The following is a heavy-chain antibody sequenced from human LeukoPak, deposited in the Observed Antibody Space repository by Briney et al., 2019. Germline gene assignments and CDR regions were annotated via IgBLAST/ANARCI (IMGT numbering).Heavy chain of an antibody. CDR3: ATGMVRGVPDY. V-gene: IGHV4-34*01. CDR1: GGSFSGYY. CDR2: INHSGST. Sequence: PSETQSLTCAVYGGSFSGYYWSWIRQPPGKGLEWIGEINHSGSTNYNPSLKSRVTISVDTSKNQFSLKLSSVTAADTAVYYCATGMVRGVPDYWGQGTLVTVSS. D-gene: IGHD3-10*01. J-gene: IGHJ4*02.